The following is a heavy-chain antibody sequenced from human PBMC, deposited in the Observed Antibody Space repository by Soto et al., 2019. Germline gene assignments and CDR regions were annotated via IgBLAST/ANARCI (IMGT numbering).Heavy chain of an antibody. CDR1: GYTFTSCY. CDR3: ARDHGSILWFGELLSYPSGLNFDY. V-gene: IGHV1-46*01. J-gene: IGHJ4*02. D-gene: IGHD3-10*01. CDR2: INPSGGST. Sequence: GASVKVSCKASGYTFTSCYMHWVRQAPGQGLEWMGIINPSGGSTSYAQKFQGRVTMTRDTSTSTVYMELSSLRSEDTAVYYCARDHGSILWFGELLSYPSGLNFDYWGQGTLVTVSS.